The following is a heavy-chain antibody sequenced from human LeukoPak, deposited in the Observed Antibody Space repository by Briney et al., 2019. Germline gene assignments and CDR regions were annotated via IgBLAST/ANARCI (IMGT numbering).Heavy chain of an antibody. Sequence: SETLSLTWTVSGGSISSYYWSWIRQPPGKGLEWIGYIYYSGSTNYNPSFKSRVTISVDTSKNQFSLKLSSVTAADTAVYYCARGLHYYDSSGYYLDYWGQGTLVTVSS. CDR1: GGSISSYY. J-gene: IGHJ4*02. V-gene: IGHV4-59*08. D-gene: IGHD3-22*01. CDR2: IYYSGST. CDR3: ARGLHYYDSSGYYLDY.